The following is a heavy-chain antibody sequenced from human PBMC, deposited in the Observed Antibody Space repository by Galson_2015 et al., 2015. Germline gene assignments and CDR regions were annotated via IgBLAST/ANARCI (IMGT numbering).Heavy chain of an antibody. V-gene: IGHV3-48*02. CDR3: ARDGPRVLRFLDV. CDR1: GFTFRDYS. CDR2: ISNGGSTI. J-gene: IGHJ6*04. Sequence: SLRLSCAASGFTFRDYSMNWVRQAPGKGLEWISYISNGGSTIYYADSVKGRFTISRDNAKNSLYLQMNSLRDEDTAVHYCARDGPRVLRFLDVWGKGTTVTVSS. D-gene: IGHD3-3*01.